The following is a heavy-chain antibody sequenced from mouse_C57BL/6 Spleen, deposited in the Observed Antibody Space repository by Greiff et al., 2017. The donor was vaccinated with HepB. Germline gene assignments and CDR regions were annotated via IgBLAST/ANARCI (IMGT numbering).Heavy chain of an antibody. J-gene: IGHJ3*01. Sequence: VQLQQSGPELVKPGASVKISCKASGYAFSSSWMNWVKRRPGKGLEWIGRIYPGDGDTNYNGKFKGKATLTADKSSSTAYMQLSSLTSEDSAVYFCASPYYGSSYEFAYWGQGTLVTVSA. V-gene: IGHV1-82*01. CDR2: IYPGDGDT. CDR3: ASPYYGSSYEFAY. D-gene: IGHD1-1*01. CDR1: GYAFSSSW.